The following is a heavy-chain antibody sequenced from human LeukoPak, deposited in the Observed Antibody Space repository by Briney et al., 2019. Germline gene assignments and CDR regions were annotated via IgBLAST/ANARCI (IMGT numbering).Heavy chain of an antibody. D-gene: IGHD5-18*01. V-gene: IGHV3-30*02. J-gene: IGHJ4*02. CDR2: IRYDGSNK. Sequence: GGSLRLSCAASGFTFSSYGIHWVRQAPGKGLEWVAFIRYDGSNKYHADSVKGRFTISRDNAKNSLYLQMNSLRAEDTAVYYCARADWDTAMIDYWGQGTLVTVSS. CDR1: GFTFSSYG. CDR3: ARADWDTAMIDY.